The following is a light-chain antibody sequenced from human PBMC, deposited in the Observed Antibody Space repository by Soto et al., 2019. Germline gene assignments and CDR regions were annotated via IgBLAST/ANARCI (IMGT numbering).Light chain of an antibody. CDR3: QTWGAGTVV. CDR2: VNSDGSH. CDR1: SGRSSYA. V-gene: IGLV4-69*01. J-gene: IGLJ2*01. Sequence: QSVLTQSPSASASLGASVKLTCTLSSGRSSYAIAWHQQQPEKGPRYLMKVNSDGSHNKGDGIPDRFSASSSGAERYLTISSLQSEDDADYYCQTWGAGTVVFGGGTKLTVL.